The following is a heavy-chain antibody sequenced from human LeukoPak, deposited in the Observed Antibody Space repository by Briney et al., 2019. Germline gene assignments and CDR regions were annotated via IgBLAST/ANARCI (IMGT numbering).Heavy chain of an antibody. CDR2: ISYDGSNK. CDR3: AKGRSGIVATIFDY. V-gene: IGHV3-30*18. CDR1: GFTFSSYG. J-gene: IGHJ4*02. D-gene: IGHD5-12*01. Sequence: GRSLRLSCAASGFTFSSYGMHWVRQAPGKGLEWVAVISYDGSNKYYADSVKGRFTISRDNSKNTLCLQMNSLRAEDTAVYYCAKGRSGIVATIFDYWGQGTLVTVSS.